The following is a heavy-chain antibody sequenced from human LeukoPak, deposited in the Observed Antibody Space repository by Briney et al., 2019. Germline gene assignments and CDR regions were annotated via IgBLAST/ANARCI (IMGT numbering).Heavy chain of an antibody. J-gene: IGHJ1*01. Sequence: NSSETLSLTCAVYGGSFSGYYWSWIRQPPGKGLEWIGEINHSGSTNYNPSLKSRVTISVDTSKNQFSLKLSSVTAADTAVYYCASGRGSEYFQHWGQGTLVTVSS. CDR2: INHSGST. V-gene: IGHV4-34*01. CDR1: GGSFSGYY. CDR3: ASGRGSEYFQH.